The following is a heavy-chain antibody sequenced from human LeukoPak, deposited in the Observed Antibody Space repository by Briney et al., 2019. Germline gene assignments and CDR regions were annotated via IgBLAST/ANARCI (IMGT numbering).Heavy chain of an antibody. CDR2: MNPNSGNT. CDR1: GYTFTSYD. J-gene: IGHJ4*02. Sequence: GASVKVSCKASGYTFTSYDINWVRQATGQGLEWMGWMNPNSGNTGYAQKFQGRVTMTRNTSISTAYMELSSLRSEDTAVYYCAREEAYYYDSSGYHFDYWGQGTLVTVSS. V-gene: IGHV1-8*01. D-gene: IGHD3-22*01. CDR3: AREEAYYYDSSGYHFDY.